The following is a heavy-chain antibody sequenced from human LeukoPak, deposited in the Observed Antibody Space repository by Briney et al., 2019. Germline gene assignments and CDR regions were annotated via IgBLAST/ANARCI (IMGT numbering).Heavy chain of an antibody. Sequence: GGSLRLSCAASGFTFSSYWMSWVRQAPGKGLEWVANIKQDGSEKYYVDSVKGRFTISRDNAKNSLYLQMNSLRAEDTAVYYCARDIRGSYYYGARDAFDIWGQGTMVTVSS. CDR1: GFTFSSYW. V-gene: IGHV3-7*01. CDR3: ARDIRGSYYYGARDAFDI. D-gene: IGHD1-26*01. CDR2: IKQDGSEK. J-gene: IGHJ3*02.